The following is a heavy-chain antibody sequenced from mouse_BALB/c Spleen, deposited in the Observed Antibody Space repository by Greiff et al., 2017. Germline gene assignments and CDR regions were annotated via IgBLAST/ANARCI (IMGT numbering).Heavy chain of an antibody. V-gene: IGHV5-17*02. CDR3: AGRYDDAMDY. Sequence: DVKLQESGGGLVQPGGSRKLSCAASGFTFSSFGMHWVRQAPEKGLEWVAYISSGSSTIYYADTVKGRFTISRDNPKNTLFLQMTSLRSEDTAMYYCAGRYDDAMDYWGQGTSVTVSS. J-gene: IGHJ4*01. CDR2: ISSGSSTI. D-gene: IGHD2-14*01. CDR1: GFTFSSFG.